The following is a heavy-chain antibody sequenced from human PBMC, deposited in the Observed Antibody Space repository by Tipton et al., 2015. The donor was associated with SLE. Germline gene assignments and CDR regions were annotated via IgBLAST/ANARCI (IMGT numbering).Heavy chain of an antibody. J-gene: IGHJ4*02. CDR1: GGSISSSSYY. D-gene: IGHD4-17*01. CDR2: IYYSGST. Sequence: TLSLTCTVSGGSISSSSYYWGWIRQPPGKGLEWIGSIYYSGSTYYNPSLKSRVTISVDTSKNQFSLKLSSVTAADTAVYYCARAVYYGDYADYGGQGTLVTVSS. V-gene: IGHV4-39*07. CDR3: ARAVYYGDYADY.